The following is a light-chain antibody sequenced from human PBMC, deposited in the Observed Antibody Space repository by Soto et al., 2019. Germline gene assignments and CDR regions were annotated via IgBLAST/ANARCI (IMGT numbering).Light chain of an antibody. CDR1: QSVSSN. J-gene: IGKJ2*01. CDR2: GAY. V-gene: IGKV3-15*01. CDR3: QQYNNWPPHT. Sequence: EIVMTQSPATLSVSPGERATLSCRASQSVSSNLAWYQQKPGQAPRLLVYGAYTRATGIPPRFSGSGSGTEFTRTISSLQSEDFAVYYCQQYNNWPPHTFGQGTKLEIK.